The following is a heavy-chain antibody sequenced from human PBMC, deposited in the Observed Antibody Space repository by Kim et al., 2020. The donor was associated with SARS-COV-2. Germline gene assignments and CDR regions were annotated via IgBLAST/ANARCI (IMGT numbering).Heavy chain of an antibody. J-gene: IGHJ4*02. D-gene: IGHD3-22*01. CDR3: ARYDSSGYGFDY. CDR2: ISSSSSYI. CDR1: GFTFSSYS. V-gene: IGHV3-21*01. Sequence: GGSLRLSCAASGFTFSSYSMNLVSQAPGKGLEWVSSISSSSSYIYYADSVKGRFTISRDNAKNSLYLQMNSLRAEDTAVYYCARYDSSGYGFDYWGQGTLVTVSS.